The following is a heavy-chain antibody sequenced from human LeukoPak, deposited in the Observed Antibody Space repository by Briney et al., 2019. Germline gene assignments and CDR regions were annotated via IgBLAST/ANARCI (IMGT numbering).Heavy chain of an antibody. J-gene: IGHJ4*02. V-gene: IGHV4-34*01. D-gene: IGHD6-13*01. CDR3: ARGRYSSSWYT. CDR1: GGSFSGYY. CDR2: INHSGST. Sequence: SETLSLTCAVYGGSFSGYYWSWIRQPPGKGLEWIGEINHSGSTNYNPSLKSRVTISVDRSKNQFSLKLSSVTAADTAVYYCARGRYSSSWYTWGQGTLVTVSS.